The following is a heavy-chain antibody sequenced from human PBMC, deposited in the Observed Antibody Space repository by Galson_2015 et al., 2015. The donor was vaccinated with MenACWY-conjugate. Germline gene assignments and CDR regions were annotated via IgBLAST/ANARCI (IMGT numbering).Heavy chain of an antibody. D-gene: IGHD1-26*01. CDR2: ISPGDSET. CDR1: GYTFTTYW. V-gene: IGHV5-51*01. J-gene: IGHJ6*02. CDR3: ARHPPGGRGMDV. Sequence: SGAEVKKPGESLKISCKGSGYTFTTYWIGWVRQLPGKGLEWMGLISPGDSETRYSPAFQGQVTISADKSISTAYVQWDILQASDTAMYYCARHPPGGRGMDVWGQGTTVTVSS.